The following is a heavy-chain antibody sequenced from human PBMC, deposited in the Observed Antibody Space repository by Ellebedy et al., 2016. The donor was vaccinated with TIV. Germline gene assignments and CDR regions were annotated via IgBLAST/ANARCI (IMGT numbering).Heavy chain of an antibody. CDR1: GFTFSNAW. CDR2: IKSKTDGGTT. Sequence: GESLKISCAASGFTFSNAWMSWVRQAPGKGLEWVGRIKSKTDGGTTDYAAPVKGRFTIPRDDSKNTLYLQMNSLKTEDTAVYYCTTDRLYFDYWGQGTLVTVSS. CDR3: TTDRLYFDY. V-gene: IGHV3-15*01. J-gene: IGHJ4*02.